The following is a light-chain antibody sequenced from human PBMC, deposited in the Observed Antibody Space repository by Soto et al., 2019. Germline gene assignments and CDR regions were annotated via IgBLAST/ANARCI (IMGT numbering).Light chain of an antibody. CDR1: QSVYNDY. CDR2: GAS. CDR3: QQYGSSPRT. J-gene: IGKJ1*01. V-gene: IGKV3-20*01. Sequence: EIVLTQSPGTLSLSPGERATLSCRASQSVYNDYLAWYQQKPGQAPRLLIYGASSRASGIPDMFSGSGSGTDFTLTISRLEPEDFAVYYCQQYGSSPRTFGQGTKVEIK.